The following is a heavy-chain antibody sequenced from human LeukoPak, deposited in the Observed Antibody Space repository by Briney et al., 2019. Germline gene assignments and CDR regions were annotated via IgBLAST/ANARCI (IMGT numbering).Heavy chain of an antibody. CDR1: GFSFSTNS. V-gene: IGHV3-48*02. CDR2: ISGDSSTI. J-gene: IGHJ3*02. Sequence: GGSLRLSCVASGFSFSTNSMNWLRQAPGRELQRVAYISGDSSTILYADSVKGRFTISRDNARNSLFLEMTSLRDDDTALYHCSRTMVPVVITLDIWGRGTWVTVPS. D-gene: IGHD3-10*01. CDR3: SRTMVPVVITLDI.